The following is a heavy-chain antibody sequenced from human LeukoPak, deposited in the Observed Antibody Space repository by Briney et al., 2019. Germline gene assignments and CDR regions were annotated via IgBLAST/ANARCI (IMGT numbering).Heavy chain of an antibody. Sequence: SETLSLTCTVSGGFNSSYYWRWIRQPPGKGLEWIGYIYYSGSTNYNPSLKSRVTISVDTSKNQFSLKLSSVTASDTAVYYCARGRGIAAAGTWYFDYWGQGTLVTVSS. CDR1: GGFNSSYY. V-gene: IGHV4-59*01. CDR2: IYYSGST. J-gene: IGHJ4*02. D-gene: IGHD6-13*01. CDR3: ARGRGIAAAGTWYFDY.